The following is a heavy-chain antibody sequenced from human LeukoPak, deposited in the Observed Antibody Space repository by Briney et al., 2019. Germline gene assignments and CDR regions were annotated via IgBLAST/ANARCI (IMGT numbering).Heavy chain of an antibody. V-gene: IGHV3-33*01. D-gene: IGHD6-13*01. Sequence: PGGSLRLSCAASGFTFSYYGMHWVRQAPGKGLEWVANIGYDGTTEYYSDSVKGRCTISRDNSNNTLYLQMNSLTAEDTAVYYCARAGYSSNWYYFEYWGQGTLVTVSS. CDR3: ARAGYSSNWYYFEY. CDR1: GFTFSYYG. J-gene: IGHJ4*02. CDR2: IGYDGTTE.